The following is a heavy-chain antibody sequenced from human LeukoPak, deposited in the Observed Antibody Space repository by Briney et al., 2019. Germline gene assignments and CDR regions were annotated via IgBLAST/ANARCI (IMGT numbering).Heavy chain of an antibody. V-gene: IGHV3-7*01. D-gene: IGHD3-3*01. J-gene: IGHJ6*02. CDR2: IKQDGSEK. CDR3: ARDFASSYYDFWSGYYSPNYYYGMDV. Sequence: GGSLRLSCAASGFTFSSYWMSWVRQAPGKGLEWVANIKQDGSEKYYVDSVKGRFTISRDNAKNSLYLQMNSLRAEATAVYYCARDFASSYYDFWSGYYSPNYYYGMDVWAKGPRSPSP. CDR1: GFTFSSYW.